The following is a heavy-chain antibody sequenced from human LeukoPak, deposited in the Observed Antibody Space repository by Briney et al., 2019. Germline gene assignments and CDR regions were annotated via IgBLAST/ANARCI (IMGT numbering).Heavy chain of an antibody. CDR1: GFTFSNYW. CDR2: IHSGGSGT. CDR3: ARDIFDTGSFN. V-gene: IGHV3-74*01. D-gene: IGHD2-8*02. Sequence: GGSLRLSCVASGFTFSNYWMHWVRQAPGKGLVWVSRIHSGGSGTGYADSVKGRFTISRDNAKDTLDLQMNSLRAEDTAVYYCARDIFDTGSFNWGQGTLVTVSS. J-gene: IGHJ4*02.